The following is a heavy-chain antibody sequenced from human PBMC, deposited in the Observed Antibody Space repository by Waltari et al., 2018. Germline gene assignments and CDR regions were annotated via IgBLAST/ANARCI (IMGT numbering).Heavy chain of an antibody. J-gene: IGHJ6*03. CDR2: INHSGST. Sequence: QVQLQQWGAGLLKPSETLSLTCAVYGGSFSGYYWSWIRQPPGKGLEWLGEINHSGSTNYNPSLKSRVTISVDTSKNQFSLKLSSVTAADTAVYYCARGRVDQILPYYYYYYYMDVWGKGTTVTVSS. CDR1: GGSFSGYY. CDR3: ARGRVDQILPYYYYYYYMDV. V-gene: IGHV4-34*01.